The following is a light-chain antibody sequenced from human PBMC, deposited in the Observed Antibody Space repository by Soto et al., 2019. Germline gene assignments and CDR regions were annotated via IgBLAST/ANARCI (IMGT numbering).Light chain of an antibody. CDR3: QQYGGSPRYT. V-gene: IGKV3-20*01. Sequence: EIVLTQSPGTLSLSPGEKATLSCRASQSVSSTYLAWYQQKPGQAPRLLIYGASSRATGIPDRFSGCGSGTDFTLTISSLEPEDFAVYYCQQYGGSPRYTFGQGTKLEIK. CDR2: GAS. J-gene: IGKJ2*01. CDR1: QSVSSTY.